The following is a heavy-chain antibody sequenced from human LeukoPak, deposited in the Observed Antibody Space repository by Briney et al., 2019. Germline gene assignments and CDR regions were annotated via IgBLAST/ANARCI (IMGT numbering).Heavy chain of an antibody. CDR1: GYSISSSYY. CDR3: ASRPYDSIDY. CDR2: IYYSGST. D-gene: IGHD3-22*01. V-gene: IGHV4-38-2*02. J-gene: IGHJ4*02. Sequence: PSETLSLTCTVSGYSISSSYYWGWIRQPPGKGLEWIGSIYYSGSTYYNPSLKSRVTISVDTSKNQFSLKLSSVTAADTAVYYCASRPYDSIDYWGQGTLVTVSS.